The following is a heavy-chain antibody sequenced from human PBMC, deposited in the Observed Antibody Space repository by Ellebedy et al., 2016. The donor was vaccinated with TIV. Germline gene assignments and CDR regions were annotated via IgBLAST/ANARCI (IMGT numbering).Heavy chain of an antibody. CDR2: IYYSGIT. V-gene: IGHV4-59*01. CDR1: GGSISSYH. Sequence: MPGGSLRLSCTVSGGSISSYHWSWIRQPPGKGLEWIGYIYYSGITSYNPSLMSRVTISVDTSKNHVPLKLSSVTAADTAVYYCARVPQLYSWFDPWGQGTLVTVSS. CDR3: ARVPQLYSWFDP. J-gene: IGHJ5*02.